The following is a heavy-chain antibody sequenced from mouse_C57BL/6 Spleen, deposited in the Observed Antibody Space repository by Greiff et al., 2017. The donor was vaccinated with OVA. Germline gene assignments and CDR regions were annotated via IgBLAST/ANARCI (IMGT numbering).Heavy chain of an antibody. CDR3: ARARYGNYIYAMDY. V-gene: IGHV5-4*03. J-gene: IGHJ4*01. Sequence: EVKLVESGGGLVKPGGSLKLSCAASGFTFSSYAMSWVRQTPEKRLEWVATISDGGSYTYYPDNVKGRFTISRDNAKNTLYLQMSHLKSEDTAMYYCARARYGNYIYAMDYWGQGTSVTVSS. D-gene: IGHD2-10*02. CDR2: ISDGGSYT. CDR1: GFTFSSYA.